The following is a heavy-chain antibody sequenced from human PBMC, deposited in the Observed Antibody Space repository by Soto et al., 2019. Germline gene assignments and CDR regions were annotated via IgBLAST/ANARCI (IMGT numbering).Heavy chain of an antibody. CDR2: IYSGGYT. Sequence: EVQLVESGGGLIQPGGSLRLSCAVSGFTVSNNYMSWVRQAPGKGLEGVSVIYSGGYTAYGDSVKGRFTISRDNSKHTLILQTNTPGAAGTPVYYWATHPGGGGYWGQGTLVTVSS. D-gene: IGHD3-10*01. V-gene: IGHV3-53*01. J-gene: IGHJ4*02. CDR3: ATHPGGGGY. CDR1: GFTVSNNY.